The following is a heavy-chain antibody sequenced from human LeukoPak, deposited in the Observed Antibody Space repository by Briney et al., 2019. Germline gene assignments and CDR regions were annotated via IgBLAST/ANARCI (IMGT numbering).Heavy chain of an antibody. CDR1: GYTFTSYD. D-gene: IGHD6-13*01. V-gene: IGHV1-8*03. CDR2: MNPNSGNT. CDR3: ARDKVHSGSWQKAYYMDV. J-gene: IGHJ6*03. Sequence: ASVKVSCKASGYTFTSYDINWVRQATGQGLEWMGWMNPNSGNTGYAQKFQGRVTITRNTSISTAYMELSSLRSEDTAVYYCARDKVHSGSWQKAYYMDVWGKGTTVTVSS.